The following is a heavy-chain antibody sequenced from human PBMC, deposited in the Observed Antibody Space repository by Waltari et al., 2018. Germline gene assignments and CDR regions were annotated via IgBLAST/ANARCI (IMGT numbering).Heavy chain of an antibody. CDR1: GFTFSSDG. CDR2: IWYDGSNK. CDR3: ARGHIVVVPAATPYYGMDV. V-gene: IGHV3-33*01. Sequence: QVQLVESGGGVVQPGRSLRLSCAASGFTFSSDGMHWVRQAPGKGLEWVAVIWYDGSNKYYADSVKGRFTISRDNSKNTLYLQMNSLRAEDTAVYYCARGHIVVVPAATPYYGMDVWGQGTTVTVSS. J-gene: IGHJ6*02. D-gene: IGHD2-2*01.